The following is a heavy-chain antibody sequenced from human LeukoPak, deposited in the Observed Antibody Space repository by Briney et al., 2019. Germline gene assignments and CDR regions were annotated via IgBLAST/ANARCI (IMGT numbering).Heavy chain of an antibody. CDR1: GDSISTRNW. Sequence: SETLSLTCAVSGDSISTRNWWNWVRQPPGKGLDWNGEISHGGSTKYNPSLKNRVTISKDNSKNEFSLKLNSVTAADTAVYFCARSAGWWSLDYWGQGALVTVST. D-gene: IGHD2-8*02. V-gene: IGHV4-4*02. CDR3: ARSAGWWSLDY. CDR2: ISHGGST. J-gene: IGHJ4*02.